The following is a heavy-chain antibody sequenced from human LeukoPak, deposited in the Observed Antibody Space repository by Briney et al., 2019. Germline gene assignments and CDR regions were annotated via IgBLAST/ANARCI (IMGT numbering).Heavy chain of an antibody. J-gene: IGHJ3*02. CDR3: ASDLTMGAFDI. V-gene: IGHV3-48*03. D-gene: IGHD3-10*01. CDR1: GFTFSSYE. Sequence: GGSLRLSCAASGFTFSSYEMNWVRQAPGKGLEWVSYISSSGSTIYYADSVKGRFTISRDNAKNSLYLQMNSLRAEDTAVYYCASDLTMGAFDIWGQGTMVTVSS. CDR2: ISSSGSTI.